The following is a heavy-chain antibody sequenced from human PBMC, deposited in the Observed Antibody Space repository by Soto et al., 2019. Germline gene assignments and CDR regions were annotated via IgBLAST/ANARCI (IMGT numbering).Heavy chain of an antibody. CDR1: GFSFRNYA. Sequence: DEQLVESGGGSLQPGGSLRLSCAASGFSFRNYAMTWVRQSPGKGLEWVSLISSGGGSTNYADSVKGRFTISRDNSQNMLYLQMTGLRGEDTDLYYCAKLKGGLGRFYGMDAWGQGTMVIVSS. J-gene: IGHJ6*02. CDR3: AKLKGGLGRFYGMDA. CDR2: ISSGGGST. D-gene: IGHD3-3*01. V-gene: IGHV3-23*04.